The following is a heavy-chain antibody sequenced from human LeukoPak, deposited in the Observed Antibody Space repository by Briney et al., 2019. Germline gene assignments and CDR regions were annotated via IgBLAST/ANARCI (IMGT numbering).Heavy chain of an antibody. D-gene: IGHD6-19*01. Sequence: GGSLRLSCAASGFTFDDYGMHWVRQAPGKGLEWVALIRWDGGRTYYADSVKGRFTISRDNSNTSLYLQMNSLRAEDTALYYCAKDIIDGASTYSSGSPLDYWGQGTLVTVSS. CDR2: IRWDGGRT. CDR3: AKDIIDGASTYSSGSPLDY. J-gene: IGHJ4*02. CDR1: GFTFDDYG. V-gene: IGHV3-43D*04.